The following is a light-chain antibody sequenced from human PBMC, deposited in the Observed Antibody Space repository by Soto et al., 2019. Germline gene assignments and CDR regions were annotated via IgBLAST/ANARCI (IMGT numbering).Light chain of an antibody. Sequence: EIVMTQSPATLSVSPGERATLSCRASQSVSSNLAWYQQKPGQAPRLLIYGASTRATGIPARFSGSGSGTELTRTSSSRQSENFAVYYCQQYNDWLITFGQGTRLEI. J-gene: IGKJ5*01. V-gene: IGKV3-15*01. CDR1: QSVSSN. CDR2: GAS. CDR3: QQYNDWLIT.